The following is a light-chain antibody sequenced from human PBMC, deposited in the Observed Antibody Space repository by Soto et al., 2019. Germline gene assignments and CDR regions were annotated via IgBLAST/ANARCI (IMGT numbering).Light chain of an antibody. J-gene: IGKJ3*01. CDR2: HAS. Sequence: AIQLTQSPSSLSASVGDRVTITCRASQGSSSALAWYQQNPGKAPTLLIHHASTLESGVPSRFSCSGSGADFTLTISSLQPEDFATYDWQQFSGYPFTFGPGTKVDIK. CDR3: QQFSGYPFT. V-gene: IGKV1-13*02. CDR1: QGSSSA.